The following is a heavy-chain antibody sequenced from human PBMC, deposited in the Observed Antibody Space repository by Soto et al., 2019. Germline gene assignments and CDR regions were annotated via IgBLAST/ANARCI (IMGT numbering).Heavy chain of an antibody. D-gene: IGHD3-10*01. J-gene: IGHJ6*02. Sequence: EVQLLESGGGLVQPGGSLRLSCAASGFTFTTHAMNWVRQALGKGLEWVSSISGSGGTTDYADSVKGRFTISRDNSKNTLYLQMNSLRAEDTAVYYCAKGLGEFSYYGMDVWGQGTTVTVSS. CDR2: ISGSGGTT. V-gene: IGHV3-23*01. CDR3: AKGLGEFSYYGMDV. CDR1: GFTFTTHA.